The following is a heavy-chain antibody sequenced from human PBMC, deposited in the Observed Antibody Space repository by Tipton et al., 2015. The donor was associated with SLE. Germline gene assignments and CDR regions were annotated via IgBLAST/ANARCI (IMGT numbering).Heavy chain of an antibody. CDR1: GGSISSSSYY. D-gene: IGHD1-26*01. Sequence: TLSLTCTVSGGSISSSSYYWGWIRQPPGKGLEWIGGIYYSGSTNYNPSLQSRVTISVDTSKNQFSLKLSSVTAADTAVYYCARGVGAGAAFDIWGQGTMVTVSS. CDR3: ARGVGAGAAFDI. V-gene: IGHV4-39*07. CDR2: IYYSGST. J-gene: IGHJ3*02.